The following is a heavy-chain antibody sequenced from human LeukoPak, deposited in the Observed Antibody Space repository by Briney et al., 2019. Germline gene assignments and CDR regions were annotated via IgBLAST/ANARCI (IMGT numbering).Heavy chain of an antibody. V-gene: IGHV1-2*02. D-gene: IGHD7-27*01. CDR3: ARDHDWGVDY. J-gene: IGHJ4*02. CDR2: INGKRGDT. Sequence: ASVTVSCKASGFTFTDHYMHWVRQAPGRGLEWMGWINGKRGDTNYAQNFQDRVTMTRDTSTSTVYMELSRLTVDDTAVYYCARDHDWGVDYWGQGTLVTVSS. CDR1: GFTFTDHY.